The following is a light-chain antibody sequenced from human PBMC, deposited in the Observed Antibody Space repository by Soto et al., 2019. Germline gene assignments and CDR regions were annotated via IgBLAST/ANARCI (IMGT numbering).Light chain of an antibody. V-gene: IGKV3-20*01. CDR3: QQYGRSVG. CDR2: AAS. Sequence: EIVLTQSPGTLSLSPGERLTLSCRTSQSLSTRSLAWYQQKPGQAPSLLIYAASTRAPGTPDRFSGSGSGTDFTLTVSRLEPEDFAVYYCQQYGRSVGFGQGTKVEIK. J-gene: IGKJ1*01. CDR1: QSLSTRS.